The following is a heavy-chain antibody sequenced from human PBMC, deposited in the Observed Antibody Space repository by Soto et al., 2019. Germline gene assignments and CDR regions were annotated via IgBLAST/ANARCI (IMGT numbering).Heavy chain of an antibody. J-gene: IGHJ4*02. D-gene: IGHD1-1*01. V-gene: IGHV1-18*01. Sequence: QVHLVQSGAEVKKPGASVKVSCKGSGYIFTTYGITWVRQAPGQGLEWMGWISAHNGNTNYAQKLQGRVTVTRDTSPSTAYMELRNLRSDDTGVYYCARGRYGDYWGQGALVTVSS. CDR1: GYIFTTYG. CDR2: ISAHNGNT. CDR3: ARGRYGDY.